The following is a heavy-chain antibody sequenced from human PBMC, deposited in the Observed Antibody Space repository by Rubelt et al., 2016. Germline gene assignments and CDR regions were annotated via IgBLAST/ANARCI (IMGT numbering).Heavy chain of an antibody. J-gene: IGHJ5*02. CDR1: GGSFSGYY. D-gene: IGHD6-19*01. CDR3: ARDMESIAVAGTNWFDP. Sequence: QVQLQQWGAGLLKPSETLSLTCTVYGGSFSGYYWSWIRQPPGKGLEWIGEINHSGSTNYNPSCKGRVTIAVETAKNQVSRKWSSVTAADTAVYYCARDMESIAVAGTNWFDPWGQGTLVTVSS. V-gene: IGHV4-34*01. CDR2: INHSGST.